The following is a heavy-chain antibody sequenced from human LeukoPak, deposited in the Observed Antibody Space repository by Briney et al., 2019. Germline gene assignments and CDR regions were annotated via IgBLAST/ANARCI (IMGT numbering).Heavy chain of an antibody. Sequence: ASVTVSFKAANYRFTSYGISWVRQAPGQGGEWMGRISVYNGDTIYAQKFQGRLTMTTDTSTSTAYMELRSLRSDDTAVYYCATDRTDHLLSLYYMDVWGEGTVVTVSS. J-gene: IGHJ6*03. V-gene: IGHV1-18*01. D-gene: IGHD3-22*01. CDR2: ISVYNGDT. CDR1: NYRFTSYG. CDR3: ATDRTDHLLSLYYMDV.